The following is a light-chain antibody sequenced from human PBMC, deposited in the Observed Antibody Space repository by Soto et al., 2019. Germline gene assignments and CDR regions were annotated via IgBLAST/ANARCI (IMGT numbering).Light chain of an antibody. CDR2: VAS. V-gene: IGKV1-9*01. J-gene: IGKJ4*01. Sequence: DIQLTQSPSFLSASVGDRVTITCRASQGISSYLAWYQQKPGKAPKLLIYVASTLQSGVPSRFSGSGSGTEFTLAISSLQPEDFATYYCQQLNSYPPGTFGGGTKVDIK. CDR3: QQLNSYPPGT. CDR1: QGISSY.